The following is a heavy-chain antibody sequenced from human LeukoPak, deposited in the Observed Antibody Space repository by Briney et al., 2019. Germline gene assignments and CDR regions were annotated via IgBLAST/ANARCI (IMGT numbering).Heavy chain of an antibody. J-gene: IGHJ4*02. CDR3: ASRPVDSTWYGVFDY. D-gene: IGHD6-13*01. Sequence: SETLSLTCSVSGSSINSHYWSWIRQSPGKGLEWIGYVFNGGSTNYNPSLKSRVTMSLDTSRDQFSLRLSSVTAADTAIYYCASRPVDSTWYGVFDYWSQGTLVTVSS. V-gene: IGHV4-59*11. CDR2: VFNGGST. CDR1: GSSINSHY.